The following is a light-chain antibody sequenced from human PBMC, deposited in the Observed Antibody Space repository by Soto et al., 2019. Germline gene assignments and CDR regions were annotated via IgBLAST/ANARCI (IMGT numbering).Light chain of an antibody. Sequence: QSALTQPRSVSGSPGQSVTISCTGTSSDVGGYNYVSWYQQHPGKAPKLMIYDVSKRPSGVPDRFSGSKSGNTASLPISGLQAEDEADYYCCSYSGSYTPWVFGGGTKVTVL. CDR2: DVS. V-gene: IGLV2-11*01. CDR1: SSDVGGYNY. J-gene: IGLJ3*02. CDR3: CSYSGSYTPWV.